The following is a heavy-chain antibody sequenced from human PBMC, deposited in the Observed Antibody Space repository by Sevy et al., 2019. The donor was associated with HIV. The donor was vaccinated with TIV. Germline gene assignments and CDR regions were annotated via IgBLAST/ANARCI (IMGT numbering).Heavy chain of an antibody. J-gene: IGHJ4*02. Sequence: GGSLTLSCAASGFTFSSYAMSWVRQAPGKGLEWVSIFSFGCGKVNYEYSVKGRVTISSDNSKNTLYLQMHSLRAEDTAVYYCAREGCSKHHDYWGQGTLVTVSS. V-gene: IGHV3-23*03. D-gene: IGHD3-10*02. CDR3: AREGCSKHHDY. CDR1: GFTFSSYA. CDR2: FSFGCGKV.